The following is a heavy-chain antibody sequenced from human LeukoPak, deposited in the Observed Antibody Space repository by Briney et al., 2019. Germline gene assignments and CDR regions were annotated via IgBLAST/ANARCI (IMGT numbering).Heavy chain of an antibody. D-gene: IGHD3-10*01. J-gene: IGHJ3*02. CDR3: AKSNGYGLIGI. CDR1: GYSISSGYY. CDR2: IFYSGRT. V-gene: IGHV4-38-2*02. Sequence: SETLSLTCTVSGYSISSGYYWGWIRQPPGKALEGIGNIFYSGRTYYSPSLKSRVTISLDTPRNQFSLKLNSVTAADTAVYYCAKSNGYGLIGIWGQGTMVTVSS.